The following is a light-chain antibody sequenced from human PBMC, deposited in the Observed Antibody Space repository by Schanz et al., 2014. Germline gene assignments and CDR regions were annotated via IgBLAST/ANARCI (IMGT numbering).Light chain of an antibody. Sequence: QSALTQPPSASGSPGQSVTISCTGTSNDVGGHNYVSWYQQHPGKAPKVMISQVTKRPSGVPDRFSGSKSGNTASLTISGLQAEDEADYYCSSHASNNPRVVFGGGTKLTVL. V-gene: IGLV2-8*01. J-gene: IGLJ2*01. CDR2: QVT. CDR1: SNDVGGHNY. CDR3: SSHASNNPRVV.